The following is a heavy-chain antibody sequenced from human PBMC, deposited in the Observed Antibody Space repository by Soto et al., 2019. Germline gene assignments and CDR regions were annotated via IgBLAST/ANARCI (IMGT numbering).Heavy chain of an antibody. CDR3: ARDNPILYYGMDV. CDR1: GGSISSGGYY. D-gene: IGHD1-26*01. V-gene: IGHV4-31*03. Sequence: QVQLQESGPGLVKPSQTLSLTCTVSGGSISSGGYYWSWIRQHPGKGLEWIGYIYYSGSTYYNPALKSRVTISVDTSKNQFSLKLSSVTAADTAVYYCARDNPILYYGMDVWGQGTTVTVSS. CDR2: IYYSGST. J-gene: IGHJ6*02.